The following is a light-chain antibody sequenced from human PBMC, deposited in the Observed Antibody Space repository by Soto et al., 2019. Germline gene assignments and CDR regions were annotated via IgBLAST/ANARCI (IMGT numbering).Light chain of an antibody. CDR2: DAS. J-gene: IGKJ1*01. Sequence: ENVLKQSPVTLSLYPGEIVTIYCRASQDIRSHLAWYQQKPGQAPRLLIFDASSRATGIPDRFSGSGSGTDFTLSISRLEPEDFAVYYCQQYGTSPRTFGQGTKVDI. CDR1: QDIRSH. CDR3: QQYGTSPRT. V-gene: IGKV3-20*01.